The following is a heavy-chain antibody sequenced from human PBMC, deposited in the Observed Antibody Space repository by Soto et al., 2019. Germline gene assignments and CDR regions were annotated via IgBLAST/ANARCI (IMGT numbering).Heavy chain of an antibody. CDR3: ANQYYYDSSGAFDI. Sequence: PSETLSLTCAVSGGSINSNNWWSWVRPPPGKGLEWIGEIYHSGSTNYDPSLKSRVTMSVDKSKNQFSLKLSSVTAADTAVYYCANQYYYDSSGAFDIWGQGTMVTVSS. D-gene: IGHD3-22*01. CDR1: GGSINSNNW. CDR2: IYHSGST. V-gene: IGHV4-4*02. J-gene: IGHJ3*02.